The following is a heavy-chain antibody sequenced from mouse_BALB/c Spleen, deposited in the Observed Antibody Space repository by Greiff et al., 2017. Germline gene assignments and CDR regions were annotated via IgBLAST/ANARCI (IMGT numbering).Heavy chain of an antibody. CDR1: GFTFSSYT. J-gene: IGHJ4*01. CDR3: ARGIYYDYDDAMDY. CDR2: ISSGGGNT. Sequence: EVKVVESGGGLVKPGGSLKLSCAASGFTFSSYTMSWVRQTPEKRLEWVATISSGGGNTYYPDSVKGRFTISRDNAKNNLYLQMSSLRSEDTALYYCARGIYYDYDDAMDYWGQGTSVTVSS. V-gene: IGHV5-9*03. D-gene: IGHD2-4*01.